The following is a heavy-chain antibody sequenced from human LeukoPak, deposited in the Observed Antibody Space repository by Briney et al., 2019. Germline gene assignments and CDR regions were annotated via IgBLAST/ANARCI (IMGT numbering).Heavy chain of an antibody. V-gene: IGHV1-8*03. J-gene: IGHJ6*03. CDR1: GYTFTSYD. CDR3: ARAIRIAARPGKNYYYMDV. Sequence: ASVKVSCKASGYTFTSYDINWVRQATGQGLEWMGWMNPNSGNTGYAQKFQGRVTITRNTSVSTAYMELSSLRSEDTAVYYCARAIRIAARPGKNYYYMDVWGKGTTVTVSS. CDR2: MNPNSGNT. D-gene: IGHD6-6*01.